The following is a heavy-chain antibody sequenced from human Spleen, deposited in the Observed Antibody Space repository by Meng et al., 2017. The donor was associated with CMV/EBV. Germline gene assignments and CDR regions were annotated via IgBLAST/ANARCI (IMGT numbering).Heavy chain of an antibody. D-gene: IGHD3-3*01. J-gene: IGHJ6*02. Sequence: GGSLRLSCKASGYSFTTHWIGWVRQMPGKGLEWMGVIYPRDSDTRYSPSFQGQVTISADKSISTAYLQWSTLKASDTATYYCARTGVTIFGPGGYYGLDLWGQGTTVTVSS. CDR3: ARTGVTIFGPGGYYGLDL. CDR2: IYPRDSDT. V-gene: IGHV5-51*01. CDR1: GYSFTTHW.